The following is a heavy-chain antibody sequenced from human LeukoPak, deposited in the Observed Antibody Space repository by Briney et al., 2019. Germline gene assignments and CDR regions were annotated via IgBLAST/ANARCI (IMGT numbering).Heavy chain of an antibody. D-gene: IGHD4-11*01. Sequence: ASVKVSCKASGYTLTSYYMHWVRQAPGQGLEWMGIINPSGGSTSYAQKFQGRVTMTRDTSTSTVYMELSSLRSEDTAVDYCARPLQRDAYSKETDDAFDIWGQGTMVTVSS. CDR3: ARPLQRDAYSKETDDAFDI. CDR2: INPSGGST. CDR1: GYTLTSYY. V-gene: IGHV1-46*01. J-gene: IGHJ3*02.